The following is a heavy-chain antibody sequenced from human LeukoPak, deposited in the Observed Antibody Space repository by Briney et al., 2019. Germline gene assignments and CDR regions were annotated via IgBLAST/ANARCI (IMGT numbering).Heavy chain of an antibody. Sequence: GGSLRLSCAASGFTFSSYAMRWVRQAPGKGLEWVAVISSDGSNKYYADSVKGRFTISRDNSKNTLYLQMNSLRAEDTAVYYCARDHRRAYYYDSSGSGIFDYWGQGTLVTVSS. D-gene: IGHD3-22*01. CDR1: GFTFSSYA. CDR2: ISSDGSNK. J-gene: IGHJ4*02. CDR3: ARDHRRAYYYDSSGSGIFDY. V-gene: IGHV3-30*01.